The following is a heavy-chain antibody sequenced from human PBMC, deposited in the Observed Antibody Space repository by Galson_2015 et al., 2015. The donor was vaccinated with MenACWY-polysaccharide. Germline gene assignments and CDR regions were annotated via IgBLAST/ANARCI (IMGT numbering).Heavy chain of an antibody. CDR2: ISDRVDST. Sequence: SLRLSCAGSGVTLSNYGMSWVRQAPGKGLEWVSVISDRVDSTHYADSVKGRFTISRDTSKNMLHLQMNSLRPEDTAVYYCVKESGIPQYGAYFDYWGQGALVTVSS. CDR3: VKESGIPQYGAYFDY. J-gene: IGHJ4*02. CDR1: GVTLSNYG. D-gene: IGHD4/OR15-4a*01. V-gene: IGHV3-23*01.